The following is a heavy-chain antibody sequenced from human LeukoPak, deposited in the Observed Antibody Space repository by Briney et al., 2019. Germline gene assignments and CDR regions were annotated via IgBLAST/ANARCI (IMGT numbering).Heavy chain of an antibody. CDR1: GYTLTELS. CDR2: FDPEDGET. V-gene: IGHV1-24*01. J-gene: IGHJ6*02. Sequence: ASVKVSCKVSGYTLTELSMHWVRQAPGEGLEWMGGFDPEDGETIYAQKIQGRVTMTEDTSTDTAYMELSSLRSEDTAVYYCATAPPDYYGMDVWGQGTTVTVSS. CDR3: ATAPPDYYGMDV.